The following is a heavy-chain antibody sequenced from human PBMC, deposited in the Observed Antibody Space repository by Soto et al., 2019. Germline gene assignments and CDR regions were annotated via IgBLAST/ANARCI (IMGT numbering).Heavy chain of an antibody. Sequence: SVKVSCKASGGTFSSYAISWVRQAPGQGLEWMGGIIPIFGTANYAQKFQGRVTITADESTSTAYMELSSLRSEDTAVYYCARWGFRQGGKGSYYYYGMDVWGQGTTVTVSS. CDR2: IIPIFGTA. J-gene: IGHJ6*02. V-gene: IGHV1-69*13. CDR1: GGTFSSYA. CDR3: ARWGFRQGGKGSYYYYGMDV. D-gene: IGHD2-15*01.